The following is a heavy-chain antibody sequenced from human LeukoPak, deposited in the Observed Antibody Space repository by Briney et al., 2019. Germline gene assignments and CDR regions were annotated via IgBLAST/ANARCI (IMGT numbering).Heavy chain of an antibody. CDR2: ITSSSSYM. D-gene: IGHD5-18*01. CDR3: AGAQDSAMVTAFDY. J-gene: IGHJ4*02. CDR1: GFTFSSYS. V-gene: IGHV3-21*01. Sequence: GGSLRLSCAASGFTFSSYSMNWVRQAPGKGLEWVSSITSSSSYMYYADSVKGRFTISRDNAKNSLYLQMNSLRDEDTAVYNCAGAQDSAMVTAFDYWGQGTLVTVSS.